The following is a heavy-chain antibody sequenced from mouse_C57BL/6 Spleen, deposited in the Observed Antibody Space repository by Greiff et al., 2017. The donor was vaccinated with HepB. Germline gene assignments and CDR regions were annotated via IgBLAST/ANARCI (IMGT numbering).Heavy chain of an antibody. CDR2: IDPNSGGT. CDR3: AREANWDYYFDY. CDR1: GYTFTSYW. D-gene: IGHD4-1*01. V-gene: IGHV1-72*01. J-gene: IGHJ2*01. Sequence: VKLQESGAELVKPGASVKLSCKASGYTFTSYWMHWVKQRPGRGLEWIGRIDPNSGGTKYNEKFKSKATLTVDKPSSTAYMQLSSLTSEDSAVYYCAREANWDYYFDYWGQGTTLTVSS.